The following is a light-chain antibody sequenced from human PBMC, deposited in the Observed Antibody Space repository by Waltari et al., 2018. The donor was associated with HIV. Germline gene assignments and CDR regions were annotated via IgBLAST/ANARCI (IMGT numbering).Light chain of an antibody. V-gene: IGKV1-5*01. Sequence: DIQMTQSPSTVSASVGDTVTVTCRASQNIGKMLAWYQQKPGKAPELLIYEASTLEVGVPSIFSGGGSGTEFTLTISRLQPDDLATYYCQQYNSHSRTFGQGTKVEIK. CDR1: QNIGKM. CDR3: QQYNSHSRT. CDR2: EAS. J-gene: IGKJ1*01.